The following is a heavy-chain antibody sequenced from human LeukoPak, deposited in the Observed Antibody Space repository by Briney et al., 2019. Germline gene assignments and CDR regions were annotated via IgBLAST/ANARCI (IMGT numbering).Heavy chain of an antibody. CDR3: ARGRITIFGVVTPHFDY. CDR1: GYTFTSYG. Sequence: AASVKVSCKASGYTFTSYGISWVRQAPGQGLEWMGWISAYNGNTNYAQKLQGRVTMTTDTSTSTAYMELRSLRSDDTAVYYCARGRITIFGVVTPHFDYWSQGTLVTVSS. D-gene: IGHD3-3*01. J-gene: IGHJ4*02. V-gene: IGHV1-18*04. CDR2: ISAYNGNT.